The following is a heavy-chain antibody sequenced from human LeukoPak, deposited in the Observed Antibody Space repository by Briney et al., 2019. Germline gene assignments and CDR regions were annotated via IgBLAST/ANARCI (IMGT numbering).Heavy chain of an antibody. CDR2: INPNSGGT. J-gene: IGHJ6*02. CDR1: GYTFTGYY. CDR3: ASPAGGDYSYYYYYGMDV. V-gene: IGHV1-2*02. Sequence: ASVKVSCKASGYTFTGYYMHWVRQAPGQGLEWMGWINPNSGGTNYAQKFQGRVAMTRDTSISTAYMELSRLRSDDTAVYYCASPAGGDYSYYYYYGMDVWGQGTTVTVSS. D-gene: IGHD4-17*01.